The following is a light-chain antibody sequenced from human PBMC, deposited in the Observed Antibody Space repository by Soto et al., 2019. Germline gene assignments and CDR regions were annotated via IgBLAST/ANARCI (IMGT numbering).Light chain of an antibody. V-gene: IGLV3-21*02. CDR2: DDS. CDR1: NIGRKS. CDR3: HVWDSSSGHYI. J-gene: IGLJ1*01. Sequence: SYELTQPPSVSVAPGQTARISCGGKNIGRKSVHWYQQKPGRAPVVVVYDDSDRPSGIPERFSGANSGDTATLTISRVEAGDEADYYCHVWDSSSGHYIFGTGTKLTVL.